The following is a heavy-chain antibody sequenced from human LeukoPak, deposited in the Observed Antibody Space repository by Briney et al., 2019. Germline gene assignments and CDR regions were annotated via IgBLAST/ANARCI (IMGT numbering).Heavy chain of an antibody. Sequence: GGSLRLSCAASGFTFSSYWMSWVRLAPGKGLEWVAVISYDGSNKYYADSVKGRFTISRDNSRNTVYLQMNSLRPEDTAVYSCARDLVGYGGGFDYWGQGTLVTVSS. CDR3: ARDLVGYGGGFDY. D-gene: IGHD4-23*01. V-gene: IGHV3-30*03. CDR2: ISYDGSNK. CDR1: GFTFSSYW. J-gene: IGHJ4*02.